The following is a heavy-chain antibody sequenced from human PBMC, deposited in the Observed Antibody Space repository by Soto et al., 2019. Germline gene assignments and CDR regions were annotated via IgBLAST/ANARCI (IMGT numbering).Heavy chain of an antibody. CDR2: IYWDDDK. Sequence: QITLKESGPTLVKPTQTLTLTCTFSGFSLSTSGVGVGWIRQPPGKALEWLALIYWDDDKRYSPSLKSWLTINKDTSKNQVVLTMINMDPVDTATYYCAHIVSKYQLLEDWFDPCGQGTLVTVS. D-gene: IGHD2-2*01. CDR1: GFSLSTSGVG. V-gene: IGHV2-5*02. J-gene: IGHJ5*02. CDR3: AHIVSKYQLLEDWFDP.